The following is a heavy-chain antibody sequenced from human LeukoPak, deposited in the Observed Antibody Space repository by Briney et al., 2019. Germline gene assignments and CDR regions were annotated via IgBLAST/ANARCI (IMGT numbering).Heavy chain of an antibody. CDR3: ARDPPSADAFDI. CDR2: TYYRSKWCN. J-gene: IGHJ3*02. CDR1: GDSVSSNSAA. Sequence: SQTLSLTCAISGDSVSSNSAAWNWLRQSPSRGLVWLGRTYYRSKWCNDYAVSVKSRITINPDTSKNQFSLQLNSVTPEDTAVYYCARDPPSADAFDIWGQGTMVTVSS. V-gene: IGHV6-1*01.